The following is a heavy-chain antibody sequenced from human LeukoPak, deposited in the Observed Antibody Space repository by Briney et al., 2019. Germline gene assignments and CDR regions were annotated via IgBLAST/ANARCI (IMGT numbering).Heavy chain of an antibody. CDR2: ISSSGSTI. CDR3: ARQDTAMVLYYYGMDV. D-gene: IGHD5-18*01. CDR1: GFTFSSYE. V-gene: IGHV3-48*03. J-gene: IGHJ6*02. Sequence: GGSLRLSCAASGFTFSSYEMNWVRQAPGKGLEWVSYISSSGSTISYADSAKGRFTISRDNAKNSLYLQMNSLRAEDTAVYYCARQDTAMVLYYYGMDVWGQGTTVTVSS.